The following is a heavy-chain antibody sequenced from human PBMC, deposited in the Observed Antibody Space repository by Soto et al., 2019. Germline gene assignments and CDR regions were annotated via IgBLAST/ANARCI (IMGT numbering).Heavy chain of an antibody. CDR1: GFTFSSYG. J-gene: IGHJ6*02. Sequence: GGSLRLSCAASGFTFSSYGVHWVRQAPGKGLEWVAVISYDGSNKYYADSVRGRFTISRDNSKNTLYLQMNSLRAEDTAVYYCAKGVRWSSSPLGYYYGMDVWGQGTTVTVSS. CDR3: AKGVRWSSSPLGYYYGMDV. CDR2: ISYDGSNK. V-gene: IGHV3-30*18. D-gene: IGHD6-6*01.